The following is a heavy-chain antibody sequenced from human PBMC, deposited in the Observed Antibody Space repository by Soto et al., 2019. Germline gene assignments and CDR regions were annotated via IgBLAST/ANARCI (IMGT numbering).Heavy chain of an antibody. D-gene: IGHD3-16*01. CDR1: GLTLSSYG. CDR3: AREGVYYYYGMDV. CDR2: ISSSSSTI. V-gene: IGHV3-48*02. Sequence: GGSMRLSCAASGLTLSSYGMNWVRQAPGKGLEWVSYISSSSSTIYYADSVKGRFTISRDNAKNSLYLQMNSLRDEDTAVYYCAREGVYYYYGMDVWGQGTTVTVSS. J-gene: IGHJ6*02.